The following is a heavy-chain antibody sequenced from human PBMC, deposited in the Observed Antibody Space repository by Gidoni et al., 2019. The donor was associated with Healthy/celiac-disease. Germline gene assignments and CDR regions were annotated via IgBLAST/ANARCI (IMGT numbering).Heavy chain of an antibody. CDR1: GFSLSSYA. J-gene: IGHJ5*02. D-gene: IGHD4-17*01. Sequence: EVQLWESGGGVVQPGGSLRLSCAASGFSLSSYAMSGVRQAPGKGLEGVSAISGSGGSTSYADSVKGRFTISRDNSKNTLYLQMNILRAEDTAVYYCAKATAHYGDTTWFDPWGQGTLVTVSS. CDR3: AKATAHYGDTTWFDP. CDR2: ISGSGGST. V-gene: IGHV3-23*01.